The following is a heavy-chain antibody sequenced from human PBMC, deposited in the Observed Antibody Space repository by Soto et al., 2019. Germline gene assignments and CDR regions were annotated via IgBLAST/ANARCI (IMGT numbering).Heavy chain of an antibody. CDR3: ARHSSGSRHPGFDY. D-gene: IGHD1-26*01. V-gene: IGHV4-39*01. Sequence: QLPPQESGPGPVKPLGTPSLNRNFPGGPLRNCTSHRGWVRSPPGKGLEWIASIYDGGNSHYHPSLRSRVTISVDTSKNQFSLKLSSVTAADTAVYYCARHSSGSRHPGFDYWGQGTLVTVSS. CDR2: IYDGGNS. J-gene: IGHJ4*02. CDR1: GGPLRNCTSH.